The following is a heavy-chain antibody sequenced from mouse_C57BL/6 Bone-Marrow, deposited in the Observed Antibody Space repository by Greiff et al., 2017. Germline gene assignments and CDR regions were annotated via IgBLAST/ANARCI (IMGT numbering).Heavy chain of an antibody. D-gene: IGHD4-1*01. CDR2: IYPGSGNT. CDR1: GYTFTDYY. CDR3: ARWDYFSFAY. V-gene: IGHV1-76*01. Sequence: VQRVESGAELVRPGASVKLSCKASGYTFTDYYINWVKQRPGQGLEWIGRIYPGSGNTYYNEKFKGKATLTAEKSSSTAYMQLSSLTSEDSAVYFCARWDYFSFAYWGQGTLVTVSA. J-gene: IGHJ3*01.